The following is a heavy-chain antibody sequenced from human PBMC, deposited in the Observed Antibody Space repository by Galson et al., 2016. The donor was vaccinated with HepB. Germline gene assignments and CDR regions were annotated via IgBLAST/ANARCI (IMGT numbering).Heavy chain of an antibody. D-gene: IGHD5-18*01. Sequence: SLRLSCAASGFTVSSNHMSWVRQAPGKGLEWVSVFYGGGTINYADSVKGRFTVSGENSENTLFLQMNSLRADDTAVYYCARLRPEYNYAYDYWGQGALVTVSS. J-gene: IGHJ4*02. V-gene: IGHV3-53*01. CDR1: GFTVSSNH. CDR3: ARLRPEYNYAYDY. CDR2: FYGGGTI.